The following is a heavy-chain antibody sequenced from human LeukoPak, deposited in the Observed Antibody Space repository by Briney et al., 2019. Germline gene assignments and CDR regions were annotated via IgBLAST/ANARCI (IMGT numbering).Heavy chain of an antibody. CDR2: IKNDGSDK. V-gene: IGHV3-7*01. D-gene: IGHD5-12*01. Sequence: GGSRRLSCEASGSSFVAPWITWFRQVQGKGMEWVATIKNDGSDKYYVDSVKGRFTLSRDNAKNLVYLQMNSLRVEDTAVYYCVNLGYSDGGQGTLVTVSS. CDR3: VNLGYSD. J-gene: IGHJ4*02. CDR1: GSSFVAPW.